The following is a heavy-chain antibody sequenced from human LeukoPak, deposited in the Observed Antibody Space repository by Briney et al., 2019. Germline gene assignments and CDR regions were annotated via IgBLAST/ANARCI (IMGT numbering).Heavy chain of an antibody. V-gene: IGHV1-46*01. D-gene: IGHD3-3*01. Sequence: ASVKVSCKASGYTFTSYYMHWVRQAPGQGLEWMGIINPSDGATAYPQKFQGRVTMTRDTSTTTVYMELRSLRSEDTAVYYCARGRMITDFWRGFCDSWGQGTLVTVSS. J-gene: IGHJ4*02. CDR1: GYTFTSYY. CDR2: INPSDGAT. CDR3: ARGRMITDFWRGFCDS.